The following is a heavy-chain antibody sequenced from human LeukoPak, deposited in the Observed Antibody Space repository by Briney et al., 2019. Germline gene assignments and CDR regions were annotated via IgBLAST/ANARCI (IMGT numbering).Heavy chain of an antibody. CDR1: GYTFTCYY. Sequence: ASVKVSCKASGYTFTCYYMHWVRQAPGQGLEWMGWINPNSGGTNYAQKFQGRVTMTRDTSISTAYMELSRLRSDDTAVYYCARDSRVPAATYYYYYMDVWGKGTTVTVSS. V-gene: IGHV1-2*02. J-gene: IGHJ6*03. CDR2: INPNSGGT. D-gene: IGHD2-2*01. CDR3: ARDSRVPAATYYYYYMDV.